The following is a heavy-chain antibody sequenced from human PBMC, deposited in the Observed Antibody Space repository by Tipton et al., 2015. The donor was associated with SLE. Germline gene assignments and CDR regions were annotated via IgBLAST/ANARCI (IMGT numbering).Heavy chain of an antibody. Sequence: QVQLVQSGAEVKEPGALVKVSCKASGYNITNYDINWVRQAPGQGLEWMGWISTYNDDTDYAQKLQGRVTMTPDTSTSTAYMELRSLRSDDTAVYYCARGWEMQNWGQGTLVTASS. D-gene: IGHD1-26*01. CDR2: ISTYNDDT. CDR1: GYNITNYD. J-gene: IGHJ4*02. V-gene: IGHV1-18*01. CDR3: ARGWEMQN.